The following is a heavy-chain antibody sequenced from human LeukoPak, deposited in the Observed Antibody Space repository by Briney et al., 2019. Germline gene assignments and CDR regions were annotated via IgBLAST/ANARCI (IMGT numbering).Heavy chain of an antibody. J-gene: IGHJ6*02. Sequence: SETLSLTCTVSGGSISSYYWSWIRQPPGKGLEWIGYIYYSGSTNYNPSLKSRVTISVDTSKNLFSLKLSSVTAADTAVYYCAREAQGDKPYYYYGMDVWGQGTTVTVSS. V-gene: IGHV4-59*12. CDR3: AREAQGDKPYYYYGMDV. CDR2: IYYSGST. CDR1: GGSISSYY. D-gene: IGHD3-10*01.